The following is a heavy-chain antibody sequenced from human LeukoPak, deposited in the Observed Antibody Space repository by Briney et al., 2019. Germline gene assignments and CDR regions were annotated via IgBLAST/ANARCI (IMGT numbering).Heavy chain of an antibody. D-gene: IGHD5-24*01. V-gene: IGHV1-18*01. CDR3: ARDSDGYNPPQQSDY. CDR2: ISAYNGNT. CDR1: GYTFTSYG. Sequence: ASVKVSCKASGYTFTSYGISWVRQAPGQGLEWMGWISAYNGNTNYAQKLQGRVTMTTDTSTSTAYTELRSLRSDDTAVYYCARDSDGYNPPQQSDYWGQGTLVTVSS. J-gene: IGHJ4*02.